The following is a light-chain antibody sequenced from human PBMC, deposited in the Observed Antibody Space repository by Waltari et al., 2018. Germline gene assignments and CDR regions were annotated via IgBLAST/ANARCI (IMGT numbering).Light chain of an antibody. CDR2: DNN. V-gene: IGLV1-51*01. CDR1: ISNPGNHH. J-gene: IGLJ3*02. CDR3: GTWDSSLSDWV. Sequence: QSVLTQPPSVSAAPGQKVPISCSASISNPGNHHLPCYQQLPGTAPKLIIYDNNKRPSGIPDRFSGSKSGTSATLGITGLQTGDEADYYCGTWDSSLSDWVFGGGTKLTVL.